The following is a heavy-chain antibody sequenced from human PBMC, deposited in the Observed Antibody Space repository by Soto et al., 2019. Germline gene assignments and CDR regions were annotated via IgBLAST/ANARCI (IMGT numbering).Heavy chain of an antibody. D-gene: IGHD5-12*01. V-gene: IGHV4-59*01. CDR1: GGSISSYY. CDR3: ARSTIPHRFDP. J-gene: IGHJ5*02. Sequence: PSETLSLTCTVSGGSISSYYWSWIRQPPGKGLEWIGYIYYSGSTNYNPSLKSRVTISVDTSKNQFSLKLSSVTAADTAVYYCARSTIPHRFDPWGQVTLVTVSS. CDR2: IYYSGST.